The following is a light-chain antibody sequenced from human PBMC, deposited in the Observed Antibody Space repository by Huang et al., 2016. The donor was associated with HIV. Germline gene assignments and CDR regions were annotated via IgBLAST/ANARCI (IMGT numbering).Light chain of an antibody. CDR3: QQYNSWPPSIT. V-gene: IGKV3-15*01. J-gene: IGKJ5*01. Sequence: EVVMTQSPATLSVSPGERATLSCRASQSVTSNLAWYQQKPGQAPRLVIYVASTRATDIPARFSGSGSGTEFTLTISSLQSEDFAIYYCQQYNSWPPSITFAQGTRLEIK. CDR2: VAS. CDR1: QSVTSN.